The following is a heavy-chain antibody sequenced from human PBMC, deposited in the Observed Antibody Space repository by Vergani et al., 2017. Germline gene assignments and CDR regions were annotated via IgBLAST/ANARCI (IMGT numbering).Heavy chain of an antibody. CDR3: AKGGIVVPAAMTDIRAYYDYYMDV. CDR1: GFTFSSYA. V-gene: IGHV3-23*01. Sequence: EVQLLESGGGLVQPGGSLRLSCAASGFTFSSYAMSWVRQAPGKGLEWVSAISGSGGSTYYANSVKGRFTISRDNSKNTLYLQMNSLRAEDTAVYYCAKGGIVVPAAMTDIRAYYDYYMDVWGKGTTVTVSS. CDR2: ISGSGGST. J-gene: IGHJ6*03. D-gene: IGHD2-2*01.